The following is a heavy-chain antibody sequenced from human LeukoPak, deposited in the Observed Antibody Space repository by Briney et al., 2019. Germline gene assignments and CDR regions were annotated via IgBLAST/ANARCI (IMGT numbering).Heavy chain of an antibody. D-gene: IGHD3-16*01. CDR3: ARDLGLGDFYYMDV. Sequence: SETLSLTCTVSGDSITRSSYYWGWIRQPPGKGLEWIGSIHSSGSTYYNPSLKSRVTISVDTSKNQFSLKLSSVTAADTAVYYCARDLGLGDFYYMDVWGKGTTVTVSS. CDR1: GDSITRSSYY. J-gene: IGHJ6*03. V-gene: IGHV4-39*07. CDR2: IHSSGST.